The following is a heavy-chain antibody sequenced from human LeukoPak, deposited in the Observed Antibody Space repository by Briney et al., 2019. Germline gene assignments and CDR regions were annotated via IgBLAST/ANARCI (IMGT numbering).Heavy chain of an antibody. V-gene: IGHV1-2*02. CDR1: GYTFTGYY. CDR2: INPNSGGI. CDR3: GRDRAVAGTAIDAFDI. J-gene: IGHJ3*02. Sequence: ASVKVSCKASGYTFTGYYIHWVRQAPGQGLEWMGWINPNSGGIKYAQKFQGRVTMTRDTSISTAYMEPSRLRSDDTAVYYCGRDRAVAGTAIDAFDIWGQGTMVTVSS. D-gene: IGHD6-19*01.